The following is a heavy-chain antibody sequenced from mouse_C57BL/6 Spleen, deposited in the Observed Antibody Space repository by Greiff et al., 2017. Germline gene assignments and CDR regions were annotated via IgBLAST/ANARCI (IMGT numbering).Heavy chain of an antibody. V-gene: IGHV1-55*01. J-gene: IGHJ4*01. CDR3: ARLGYYDYDYAMDY. CDR1: GYTFTSYW. D-gene: IGHD2-4*01. CDR2: IYPGSGST. Sequence: VQLQQSGAELVKPGASVKMSCKASGYTFTSYWITWVKQRPGQGLEWIGDIYPGSGSTNYNEKFKSKATLTVDTSSSTAYLQLSSLTSEDTAVYYCARLGYYDYDYAMDYWGQGTSVTVSS.